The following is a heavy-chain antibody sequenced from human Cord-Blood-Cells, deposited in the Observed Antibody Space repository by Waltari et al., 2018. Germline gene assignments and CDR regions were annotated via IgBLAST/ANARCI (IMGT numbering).Heavy chain of an antibody. V-gene: IGHV1-24*01. D-gene: IGHD3-22*01. CDR1: GYTLTELS. CDR3: ATRGGYYYDSSGSPGAFDI. CDR2: FDPEDGET. Sequence: QVQLVQSGAEVNKPGASVKVSCKVSGYTLTELSMHWVRPAPGKGLEWMGGFDPEDGETIYAQKFQGRVTMTEDTSTDTAYMELSSLRSEDTAVYYCATRGGYYYDSSGSPGAFDIWGQGTMVTVSS. J-gene: IGHJ3*02.